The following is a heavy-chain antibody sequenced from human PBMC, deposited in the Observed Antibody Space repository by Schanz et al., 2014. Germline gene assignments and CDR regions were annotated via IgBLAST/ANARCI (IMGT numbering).Heavy chain of an antibody. J-gene: IGHJ6*02. CDR3: ASLIGTTSAHFYGMDV. D-gene: IGHD1-7*01. V-gene: IGHV3-23*04. CDR2: ISIRGGNT. CDR1: GFTFSTYA. Sequence: EVQLVESGGGLVQPGGSLRLSCAASGFTFSTYAMTWVRQAPGKGLEWVSSISIRGGNTYYTDSVKGRFTISRDNSKNTLDLQMSSLRADDTAVYFCASLIGTTSAHFYGMDVWGQGTTVTVSS.